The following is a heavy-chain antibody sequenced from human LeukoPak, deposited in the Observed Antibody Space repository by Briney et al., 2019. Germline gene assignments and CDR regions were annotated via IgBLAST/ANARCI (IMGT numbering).Heavy chain of an antibody. J-gene: IGHJ4*02. Sequence: GGSLRLSCAASGFXFSSYGMHWVRQAPGKGLEGVAVISYDGTYKYYADSVKGRFTISRDNSKNTLYLQMNSLRAEDTAVYYCAKSGQNYYGSVWGQGTQVTVSS. D-gene: IGHD3-10*01. V-gene: IGHV3-30*18. CDR1: GFXFSSYG. CDR2: ISYDGTYK. CDR3: AKSGQNYYGSV.